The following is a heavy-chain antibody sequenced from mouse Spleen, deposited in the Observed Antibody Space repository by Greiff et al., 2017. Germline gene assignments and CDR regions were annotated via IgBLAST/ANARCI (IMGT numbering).Heavy chain of an antibody. CDR1: GFAFSSYD. V-gene: IGHV5-9*02. Sequence: EVKLMESGGGLVQPGGSRKLSCAASGFAFSSYDMSWVRQTPEKRLEWVATISSGGSYTYYPDSVKGRFTISRDNARNTLYLQMSSLRSEETGLYFCASLYYMYDAGIWIDSSGLETSVTVSS. D-gene: IGHD2-14*01. CDR2: ISSGGSYT. CDR3: ASLYYMYDAGIWIDS. J-gene: IGHJ4*01.